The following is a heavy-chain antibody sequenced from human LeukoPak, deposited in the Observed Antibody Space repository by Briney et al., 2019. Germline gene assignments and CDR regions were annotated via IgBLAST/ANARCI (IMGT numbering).Heavy chain of an antibody. CDR2: IKQDGSEK. CDR1: GFTFSTYW. J-gene: IGHJ4*02. Sequence: GGSLRLSCAASGFTFSTYWMSWVRQAPGKELEWVANIKQDGSEKYFVDSVKGRFTISRDNAKNSLYLQMNSLRAEDTAVYYCARDLGKIGGNSSPFDYWGQGTLVTISS. CDR3: ARDLGKIGGNSSPFDY. D-gene: IGHD4-23*01. V-gene: IGHV3-7*01.